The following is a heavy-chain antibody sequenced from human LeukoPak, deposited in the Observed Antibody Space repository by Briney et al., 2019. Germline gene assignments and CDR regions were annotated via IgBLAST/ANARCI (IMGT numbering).Heavy chain of an antibody. J-gene: IGHJ6*03. V-gene: IGHV1-18*01. D-gene: IGHD6-6*01. CDR1: GYTFTSYG. Sequence: GASVKVSCKASGYTFTSYGISWVRQAPGQGLEGMGWISAYNGNTNYAQKLQGRVTMTTDTSTSTAYMELRSLRSDDTAVYYCARGRSSSAFSYYYYYMDVWGKGTTVTVSS. CDR3: ARGRSSSAFSYYYYYMDV. CDR2: ISAYNGNT.